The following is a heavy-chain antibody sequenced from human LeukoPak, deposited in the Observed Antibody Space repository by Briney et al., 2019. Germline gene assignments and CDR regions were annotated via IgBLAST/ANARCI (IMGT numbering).Heavy chain of an antibody. CDR2: ISRGDGPK. CDR1: GFSFSTYW. J-gene: IGHJ6*02. Sequence: GGSLRLSCAASGFSFSTYWMHWVRQAPGKGLEWVSYISRGDGPKYYADSVRGRFTISRDNAKTSLYLQMNSLRAEDTAVYYCARLSYYYGMDVWGQGTTVTVSS. V-gene: IGHV3-48*04. CDR3: ARLSYYYGMDV.